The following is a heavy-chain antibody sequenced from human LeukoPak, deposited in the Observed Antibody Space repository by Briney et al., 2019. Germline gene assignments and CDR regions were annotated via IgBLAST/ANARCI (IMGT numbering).Heavy chain of an antibody. J-gene: IGHJ4*02. D-gene: IGHD2-15*01. V-gene: IGHV3-20*04. CDR3: ARDLLGYCSGGSCYPYYFDY. Sequence: GGSLRLSCAASGFTFDDYGMSWVRQVPGKGLEWVSGINWNRISTGYADSVKGRFTISRDNAKNSLYLQMNSLRAEDTAFYYCARDLLGYCSGGSCYPYYFDYWGQGTLVTVSS. CDR1: GFTFDDYG. CDR2: INWNRIST.